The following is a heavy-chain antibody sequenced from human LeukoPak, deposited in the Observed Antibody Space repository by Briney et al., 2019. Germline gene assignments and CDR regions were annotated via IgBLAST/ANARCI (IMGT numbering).Heavy chain of an antibody. J-gene: IGHJ4*02. D-gene: IGHD2/OR15-2a*01. CDR1: GFTFSSYG. CDR2: IRYDVSNK. Sequence: GGSLRLSCAASGFTFSSYGMHWVRQTPGKGREWVSFIRYDVSNKYYAEAVKGRFTISRDNSKNTLYLQMNSLRAEDTAVYYCAKDFYWRWFQIPTYYFDYWGQGTLVTVSS. CDR3: AKDFYWRWFQIPTYYFDY. V-gene: IGHV3-30*02.